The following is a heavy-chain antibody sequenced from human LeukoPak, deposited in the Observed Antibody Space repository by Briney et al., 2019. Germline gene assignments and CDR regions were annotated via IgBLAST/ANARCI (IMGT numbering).Heavy chain of an antibody. CDR3: ARDDYYDSSGYQTFDY. V-gene: IGHV4-34*01. CDR1: GGSFSGYY. CDR2: INHSGST. Sequence: SETLSLTCAVYGGSFSGYYWSWIRQPPGKGLEWIGEINHSGSTNYNPSLKSRVTISVDTSKSQFSLKLSSVTAADTAVYYCARDDYYDSSGYQTFDYWGQGTLVTVSS. D-gene: IGHD3-22*01. J-gene: IGHJ4*02.